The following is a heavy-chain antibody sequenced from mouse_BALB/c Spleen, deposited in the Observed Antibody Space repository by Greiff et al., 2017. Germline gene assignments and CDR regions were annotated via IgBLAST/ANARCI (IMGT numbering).Heavy chain of an antibody. V-gene: IGHV2-2*02. D-gene: IGHD2-10*02. CDR3: ARVRYGNYDAMDY. CDR2: IWSGGST. Sequence: VKLVESGPGLVQPSQSLSITCTVSGFSLTSYGVHWVRQSPGKGLEWLGVIWSGGSTDYNAAFISRLSISKDNSKSQVFFKMNSLQANDTAIYYCARVRYGNYDAMDYWGQGTSVTVSS. CDR1: GFSLTSYG. J-gene: IGHJ4*01.